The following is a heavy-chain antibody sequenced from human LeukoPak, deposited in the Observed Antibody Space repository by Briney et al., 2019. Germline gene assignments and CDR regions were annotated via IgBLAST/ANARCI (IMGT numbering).Heavy chain of an antibody. J-gene: IGHJ6*02. Sequence: GGSLRLSCAASGFTFSSYGMHWVRQAPGKGLEWVAVIWYDGSNKYYADSVKGRFTISRDNSKNTLYLQMNSLRAEDTAVYYCARDKHYYGSGSCGYYYYGMDVWGQGTTVTVSS. CDR2: IWYDGSNK. CDR1: GFTFSSYG. D-gene: IGHD3-10*01. V-gene: IGHV3-33*01. CDR3: ARDKHYYGSGSCGYYYYGMDV.